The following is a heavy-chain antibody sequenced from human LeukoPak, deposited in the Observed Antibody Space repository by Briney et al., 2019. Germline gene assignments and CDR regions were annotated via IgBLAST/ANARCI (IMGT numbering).Heavy chain of an antibody. J-gene: IGHJ6*02. V-gene: IGHV3-23*01. Sequence: GGSLRLSCAASGFTFSSYVMSWVRQAPGKGLKWVSGISGSGGSTYYADSVKGRFTISRDNSKNTLYLQMNSLRAEDTAVYYCAKLGLELRYYYYYGMDVWGQGTTVTVSS. D-gene: IGHD1-7*01. CDR1: GFTFSSYV. CDR2: ISGSGGST. CDR3: AKLGLELRYYYYYGMDV.